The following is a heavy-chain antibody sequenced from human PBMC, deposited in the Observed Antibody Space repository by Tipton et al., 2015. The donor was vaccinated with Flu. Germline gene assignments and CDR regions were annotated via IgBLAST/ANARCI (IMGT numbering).Heavy chain of an antibody. CDR1: GFTFSSYW. CDR2: IKQDGSEK. V-gene: IGHV3-7*04. D-gene: IGHD4-17*01. Sequence: LSLTCAASGFTFSSYWMSWVRQAPGKGLEWVANIKQDGSEKYYVDSVKGRFTISRDNAKNSLYLQMNSLRAEDTAVYYCARGTVTSNWFDPWGQGTLVTVSS. CDR3: ARGTVTSNWFDP. J-gene: IGHJ5*02.